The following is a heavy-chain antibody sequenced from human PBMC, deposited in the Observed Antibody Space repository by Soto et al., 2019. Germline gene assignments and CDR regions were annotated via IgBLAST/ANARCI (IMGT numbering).Heavy chain of an antibody. CDR2: ISGSGGST. CDR3: ARDRSTDSSGYYAY. CDR1: GFTFSSYA. V-gene: IGHV3-23*01. Sequence: EVQLLESGGGLVQPGGSLRLSCAASGFTFSSYAMSWVRQAPGKGLEWVSAISGSGGSTYYADSVKGRFTISRDNAKNSLYLQMNSLRAEDTAVYYCARDRSTDSSGYYAYWGQGTLVTVSS. J-gene: IGHJ4*02. D-gene: IGHD3-22*01.